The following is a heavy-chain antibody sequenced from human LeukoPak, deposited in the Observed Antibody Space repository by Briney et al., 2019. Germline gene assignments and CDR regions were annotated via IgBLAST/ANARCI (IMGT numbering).Heavy chain of an antibody. CDR2: IRYDGSNK. J-gene: IGHJ4*02. CDR3: ASSNPPAAGRAYYFDY. V-gene: IGHV3-30*02. D-gene: IGHD6-13*01. CDR1: GFTFSSYG. Sequence: GGSLRLSCAASGFTFSSYGMHWVRQAPGKGLGWVAFIRYDGSNKYYADSVKGRFTISRDNSKNTLYLQMNSLRAEDTAVYYCASSNPPAAGRAYYFDYWGQGTLVTVSS.